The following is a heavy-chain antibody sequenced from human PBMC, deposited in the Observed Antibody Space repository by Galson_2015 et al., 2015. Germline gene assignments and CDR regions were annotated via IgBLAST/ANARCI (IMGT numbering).Heavy chain of an antibody. CDR1: GFTFSNYA. CDR2: ISSGGENT. V-gene: IGHV3-23*01. CDR3: ARHGHSGSYSQNDY. J-gene: IGHJ4*02. Sequence: SLRLSCAASGFTFSNYAMSWLRQAPGKGLEWVSSISSGGENTFYTHSVRGRFTISRDNSKNTLYLQMNSLRAEDTAIYYCARHGHSGSYSQNDYWGQGTLVTVSS. D-gene: IGHD1-26*01.